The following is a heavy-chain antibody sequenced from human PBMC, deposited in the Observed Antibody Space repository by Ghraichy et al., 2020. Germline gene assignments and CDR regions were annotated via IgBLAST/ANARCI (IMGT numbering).Heavy chain of an antibody. V-gene: IGHV4-34*01. D-gene: IGHD5-18*01. CDR2: INHSGST. J-gene: IGHJ3*02. Sequence: SQTLSLTCAVYGGSFSGYYWSWIRQPPGKGLEWIGEINHSGSTNYNPSLKSRVTISVDTSKNQFSLKLSSVTAADTAVYYCARASRWIQLWLRRAFDIWGQGTMVTVSS. CDR3: ARASRWIQLWLRRAFDI. CDR1: GGSFSGYY.